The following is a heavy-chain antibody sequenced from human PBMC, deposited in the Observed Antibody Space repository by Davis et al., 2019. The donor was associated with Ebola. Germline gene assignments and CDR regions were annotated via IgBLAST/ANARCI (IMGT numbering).Heavy chain of an antibody. Sequence: SCKASGYTFSNYDMHWLRQAPGRGPVWVARINGDGSGTSYADSVKGRFTISRDNAMNTLYLQMNSLGVEDTAVYYCARGSRNMDVWGQGTTVTVSS. V-gene: IGHV3-74*01. CDR1: GYTFSNYD. CDR2: INGDGSGT. J-gene: IGHJ6*02. CDR3: ARGSRNMDV.